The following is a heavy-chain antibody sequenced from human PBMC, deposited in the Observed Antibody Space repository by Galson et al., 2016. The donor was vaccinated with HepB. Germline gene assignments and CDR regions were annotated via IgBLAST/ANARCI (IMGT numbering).Heavy chain of an antibody. CDR1: GCRFTSYG. CDR2: ISTEYGNT. CDR3: AMGRH. D-gene: IGHD1-26*01. Sequence: QSGAEVKKPGASVKVSCKASGCRFTSYGMSWVRQAPRQGPEWMGWISTEYGNTNFAPKFLGRVILTTDTSTSTAYMELTTLRSDDTAMYYCAMGRHWGQGTLVTVSS. J-gene: IGHJ4*02. V-gene: IGHV1-18*01.